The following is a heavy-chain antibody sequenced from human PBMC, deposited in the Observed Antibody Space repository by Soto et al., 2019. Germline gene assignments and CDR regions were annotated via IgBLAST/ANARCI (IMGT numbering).Heavy chain of an antibody. CDR2: IYYSGST. CDR1: GGSISSYY. Sequence: SETLSLTCTVSGGSISSYYWSWIRQPPGKGLEWIGYIYYSGSTNYNPSLKSRVTISVDTSKNQFSLKLSSVTAADTAVYYCARDSRKYSSSWYYDYWGQGTLVTVSS. V-gene: IGHV4-59*01. J-gene: IGHJ4*02. D-gene: IGHD6-13*01. CDR3: ARDSRKYSSSWYYDY.